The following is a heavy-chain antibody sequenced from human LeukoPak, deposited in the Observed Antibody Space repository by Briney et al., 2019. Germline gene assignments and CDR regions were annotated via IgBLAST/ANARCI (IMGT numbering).Heavy chain of an antibody. V-gene: IGHV4-31*03. D-gene: IGHD2-15*01. J-gene: IGHJ3*01. Sequence: SETLSLTCTVSSGPVTRSGYYWRSIRQRPGKGLEWIGCIYTSGSTHYHASLKSRLSISVDTSKNQFSLRLTSVTTADTAVYYCARVKDFAVVEAESRGLEDTLDVWGQGTMVTVSS. CDR3: ARVKDFAVVEAESRGLEDTLDV. CDR1: SGPVTRSGYY. CDR2: IYTSGST.